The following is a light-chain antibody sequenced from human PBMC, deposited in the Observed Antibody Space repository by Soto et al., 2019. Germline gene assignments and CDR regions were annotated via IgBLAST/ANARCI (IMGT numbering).Light chain of an antibody. J-gene: IGKJ1*01. V-gene: IGKV1-33*01. CDR1: QDISNY. CDR3: QQYDNLPWS. CDR2: DAS. Sequence: DIPITQSPSALSASVGDRVTITCQASQDISNYLNWYQQKPGKAPKLLIYDASNLETGVPSRFSGSGSGTDFTFTISSLQPEDIATYYCQQYDNLPWSFGQGTKVDIK.